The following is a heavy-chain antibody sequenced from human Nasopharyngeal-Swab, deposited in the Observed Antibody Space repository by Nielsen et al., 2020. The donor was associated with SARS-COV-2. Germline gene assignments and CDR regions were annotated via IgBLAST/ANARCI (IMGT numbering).Heavy chain of an antibody. D-gene: IGHD3-16*01. J-gene: IGHJ4*02. Sequence: ASVKVSCKASGYTFSNYAMNWVRQAPGQGLEWMGWINTNTGDPSYAQRFAGRFVFSLDTSVTTAYLQINNLKAEDTAVYFCVRDFVGGGDYWAQGTLVTVSS. CDR3: VRDFVGGGDY. CDR2: INTNTGDP. CDR1: GYTFSNYA. V-gene: IGHV7-4-1*02.